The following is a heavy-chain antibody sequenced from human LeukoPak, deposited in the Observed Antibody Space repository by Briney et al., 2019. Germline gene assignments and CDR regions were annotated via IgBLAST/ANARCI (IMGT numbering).Heavy chain of an antibody. D-gene: IGHD1-1*01. CDR1: GFTFSDYY. J-gene: IGHJ4*02. Sequence: GGSLRLSCAASGFTFSDYYMSWIRQAPGRGLEWVSYISSSGTTIYYADSVKGRFTISRDNAKNSLYLQMTSLRAEDTAVYYCSRGEAGTTFLDYWGQGTLVTVSS. CDR2: ISSSGTTI. V-gene: IGHV3-11*01. CDR3: SRGEAGTTFLDY.